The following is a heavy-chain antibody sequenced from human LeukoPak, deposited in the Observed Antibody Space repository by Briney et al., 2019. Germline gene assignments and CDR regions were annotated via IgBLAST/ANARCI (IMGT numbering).Heavy chain of an antibody. CDR3: ARGDYGGDYFDY. Sequence: GRSLRLSCAVPGFTFSDHYMSSIRQAPGKRLEWVSFISSGSTYTNYADSVEGRFTISRDNAKNSLYLQMNSLRAEDTAVYYCARGDYGGDYFDYWGQGTLVTVSS. CDR1: GFTFSDHY. D-gene: IGHD4-23*01. CDR2: ISSGSTYT. V-gene: IGHV3-11*05. J-gene: IGHJ4*02.